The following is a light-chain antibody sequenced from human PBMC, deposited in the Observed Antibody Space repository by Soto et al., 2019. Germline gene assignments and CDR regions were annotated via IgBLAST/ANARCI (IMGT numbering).Light chain of an antibody. CDR2: AAS. Sequence: DIPMTQSPSSLSASVGDRVTITGRASLTSSNYLAWYRQKPGQIPNLLIDAASTLQAGGPSRFTGSDSGTAFTLTISSLQPEDVAVYYCPKYNSSPLTFGGWIKVETK. V-gene: IGKV1-27*01. CDR1: LTSSNY. J-gene: IGKJ4*01. CDR3: PKYNSSPLT.